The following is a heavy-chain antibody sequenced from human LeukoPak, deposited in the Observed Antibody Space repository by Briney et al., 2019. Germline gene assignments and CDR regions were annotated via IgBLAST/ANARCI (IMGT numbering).Heavy chain of an antibody. Sequence: GESLKISCKGSGYSFTSYWIAWVRQMPGKGLEWMGIIYPGDSDTRYSPSFQGQVTISADKSISTAYLQWSSLKASDSAMYYCARLLRYSGYTFPYYFDYWGQGTLVAVSS. V-gene: IGHV5-51*01. CDR1: GYSFTSYW. CDR3: ARLLRYSGYTFPYYFDY. J-gene: IGHJ4*02. CDR2: IYPGDSDT. D-gene: IGHD5-12*01.